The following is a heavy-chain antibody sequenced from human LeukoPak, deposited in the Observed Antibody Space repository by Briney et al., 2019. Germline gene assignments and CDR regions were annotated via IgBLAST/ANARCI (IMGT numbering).Heavy chain of an antibody. Sequence: PSETLSLTCTVSGGSISSGTYYWSWIPQPAGKGLEWIGRIYSSGSTDYNPSLKSRVTMSVDTSKNQFSLNLRSVTAADTAVYYCARGPPPDFDCWGQGTLVTVSS. CDR2: IYSSGST. J-gene: IGHJ4*02. CDR3: ARGPPPDFDC. V-gene: IGHV4-61*02. CDR1: GGSISSGTYY.